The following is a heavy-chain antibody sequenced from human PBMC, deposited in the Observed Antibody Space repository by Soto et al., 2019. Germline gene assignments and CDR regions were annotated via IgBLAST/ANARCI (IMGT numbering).Heavy chain of an antibody. CDR3: ARSDTASIAARRDYYYGMDV. Sequence: PGGSLRLSCAASGFTFSSYAMHWVRQAPGKGLEWVAVISYDGSNKYYADSVKGRFTISRDNSKNTLYLQMNSLRAEDTAVYYCARSDTASIAARRDYYYGMDVWGQGTTVTVSS. V-gene: IGHV3-30-3*01. D-gene: IGHD6-6*01. CDR2: ISYDGSNK. J-gene: IGHJ6*02. CDR1: GFTFSSYA.